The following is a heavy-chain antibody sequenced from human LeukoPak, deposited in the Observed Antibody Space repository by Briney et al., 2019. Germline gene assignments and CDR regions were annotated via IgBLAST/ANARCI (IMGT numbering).Heavy chain of an antibody. CDR3: ARERDRLAVAGSEFDY. J-gene: IGHJ4*02. Sequence: GGSLRLSCAASGFTFSSYSMDWVRQAPGKGLEWVSSISSSSSYIYYADSVKGRFTISRDNAKNSLYLQMNSLRAEDTAVYYCARERDRLAVAGSEFDYWGQGTLVTVSS. D-gene: IGHD6-19*01. CDR2: ISSSSSYI. V-gene: IGHV3-21*01. CDR1: GFTFSSYS.